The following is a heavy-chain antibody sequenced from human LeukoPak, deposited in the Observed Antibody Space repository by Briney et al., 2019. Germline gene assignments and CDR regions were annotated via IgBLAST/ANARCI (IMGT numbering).Heavy chain of an antibody. CDR1: GFTFSSYA. CDR3: AKDSTVSGSYYGMDI. D-gene: IGHD3-22*01. V-gene: IGHV3-23*01. CDR2: ISGSGGST. J-gene: IGHJ6*02. Sequence: GGSLRLSCAASGFTFSSYAMSWVRQAPGKGLEWVSAISGSGGSTYYADSVKGRFTISRDNSKNTLYLQMSSLRAEDTAIYYCAKDSTVSGSYYGMDIWGQGTTVTVSS.